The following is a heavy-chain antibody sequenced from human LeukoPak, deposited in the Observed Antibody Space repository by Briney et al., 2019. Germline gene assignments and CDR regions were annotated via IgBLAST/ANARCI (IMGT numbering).Heavy chain of an antibody. J-gene: IGHJ3*02. CDR1: GFIFSNYG. Sequence: GGSLTLSCTASGFIFSNYGMHWVRQAPGKGLEWVSSVLYDGSKKFYAESVKGRFSVYRDNSNYTLYLQMNSLRREDTAVYRCANFEGSSQAFHIWGQGTMVTVSS. D-gene: IGHD6-13*01. V-gene: IGHV3-30*18. CDR2: VLYDGSKK. CDR3: ANFEGSSQAFHI.